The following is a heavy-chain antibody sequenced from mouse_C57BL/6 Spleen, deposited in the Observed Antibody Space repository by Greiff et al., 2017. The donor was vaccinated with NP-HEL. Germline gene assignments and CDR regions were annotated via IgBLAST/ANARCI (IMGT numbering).Heavy chain of an antibody. CDR3: ARSCGSSFPYYFDY. CDR1: GFTFSSYG. Sequence: EVQLVESGGDLVKPGGSLKLSCAASGFTFSSYGMSWVRQTPDKRLEWVATISSGGSYTYYPDSVKGRITIPRDNAKNTLYLQMSSLKSEDTAMDSCARSCGSSFPYYFDYWGQGTTLTVSS. J-gene: IGHJ2*01. D-gene: IGHD1-1*01. V-gene: IGHV5-6*01. CDR2: ISSGGSYT.